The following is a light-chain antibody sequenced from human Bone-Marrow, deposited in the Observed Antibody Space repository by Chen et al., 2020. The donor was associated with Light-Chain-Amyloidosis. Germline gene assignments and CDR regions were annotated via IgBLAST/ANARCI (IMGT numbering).Light chain of an antibody. CDR1: ISDIGSNKY. CDR3: SSITDTTTWV. J-gene: IGLJ3*02. CDR2: DVN. Sequence: QSALTQPAPVFGSPGQSITISRTGSISDIGSNKYVSWYQQYPDKAPQLIIYDVNKRPSGVSNRFSGSKSGSTAALTISGLLAEDEAIYYCSSITDTTTWVFGGGTKVTVL. V-gene: IGLV2-14*03.